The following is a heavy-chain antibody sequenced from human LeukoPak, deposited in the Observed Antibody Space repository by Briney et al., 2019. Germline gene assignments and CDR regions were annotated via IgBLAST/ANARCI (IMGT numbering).Heavy chain of an antibody. CDR2: ISYDGSNK. J-gene: IGHJ4*02. CDR1: GFTFSSYG. D-gene: IGHD4-23*01. Sequence: GGSLRLSCAASGFTFSSYGMHWVRQAPGKGLEWVAVISYDGSNKYYADSVKGRFTISRDNSKNTLYLQMNSLRAEDTAVYYCAKEPPETTVVTPPDYWGQGTLVTVSS. CDR3: AKEPPETTVVTPPDY. V-gene: IGHV3-30*18.